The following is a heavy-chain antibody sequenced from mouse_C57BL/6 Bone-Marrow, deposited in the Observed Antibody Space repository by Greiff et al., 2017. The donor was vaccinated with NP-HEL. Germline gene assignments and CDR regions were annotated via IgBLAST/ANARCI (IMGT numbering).Heavy chain of an antibody. J-gene: IGHJ3*01. CDR3: ARGRLFPAWFAY. CDR2: IDPSDSYT. D-gene: IGHD1-1*01. V-gene: IGHV1-50*01. CDR1: GYTFTSYW. Sequence: VQLQQSGAELVKPGASVKLSCKASGYTFTSYWMQWVKQRPGQGLEWIGEIDPSDSYTNYNQKFKGKATLTVDPSSSTAYMQLSSLTSEDSAVYYCARGRLFPAWFAYWGQGTLVTVSA.